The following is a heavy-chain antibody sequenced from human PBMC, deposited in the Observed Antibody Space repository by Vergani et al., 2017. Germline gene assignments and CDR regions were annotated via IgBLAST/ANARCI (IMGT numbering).Heavy chain of an antibody. V-gene: IGHV4-59*01. CDR3: ARWGVTTGPAFDY. Sequence: QVQLQESGPGLVKPSEPLSLTCTVSGGSISSYYWSWIRQPPGKGLEWIGYIYYSGSTNYNPSLKSRVTISVDTSKNQFSLKPSSVTAADTAVYYCARWGVTTGPAFDYWGQGTLVTVSS. J-gene: IGHJ4*02. CDR1: GGSISSYY. D-gene: IGHD4-17*01. CDR2: IYYSGST.